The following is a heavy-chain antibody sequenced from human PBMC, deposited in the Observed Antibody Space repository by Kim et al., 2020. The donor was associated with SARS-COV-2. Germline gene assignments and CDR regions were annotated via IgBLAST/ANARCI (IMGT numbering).Heavy chain of an antibody. CDR1: GGSISSSSHY. Sequence: ETLSLTCTVSGGSISSSSHYWGWIRQPPGKGLEWIGSIYYSGSTYYNPSLKSRVTISVDTSKNQFSLKLSSVTAADTAVYYCASGCGSTSCRNYFDYWGQGTLATVSS. D-gene: IGHD2-2*01. V-gene: IGHV4-39*01. J-gene: IGHJ4*02. CDR3: ASGCGSTSCRNYFDY. CDR2: IYYSGST.